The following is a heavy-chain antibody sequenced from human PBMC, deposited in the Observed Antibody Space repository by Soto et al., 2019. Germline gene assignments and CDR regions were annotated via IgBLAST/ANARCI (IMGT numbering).Heavy chain of an antibody. Sequence: QVQLVESGGGVVQPGRSLRLSCVASGFTFNSYAMHWVRQAPGKGLEWVAVISYDGNSKYYADYVKGRFTISRDKSKNTVYPEMNCLRAEDTAVYYCASEGPYFEGDYGMDVWGQGTTVTVSS. V-gene: IGHV3-30-3*01. CDR1: GFTFNSYA. CDR3: ASEGPYFEGDYGMDV. CDR2: ISYDGNSK. J-gene: IGHJ6*02. D-gene: IGHD3-9*01.